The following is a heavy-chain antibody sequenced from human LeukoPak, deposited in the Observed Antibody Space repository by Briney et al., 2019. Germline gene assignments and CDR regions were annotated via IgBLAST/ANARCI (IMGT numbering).Heavy chain of an antibody. CDR1: GFTFSSYG. D-gene: IGHD6-13*01. CDR2: ISGSGGST. Sequence: GGSLRLSCAASGFTFSSYGMSWVRQAPGKGLEWVSAISGSGGSTYYADSVKGRFTISRDNAKNSLYLQMNSLRAEDTAVYYCARIYSSSWSLYYYYYYMDVWGKGTTVTVSS. V-gene: IGHV3-23*01. CDR3: ARIYSSSWSLYYYYYYMDV. J-gene: IGHJ6*03.